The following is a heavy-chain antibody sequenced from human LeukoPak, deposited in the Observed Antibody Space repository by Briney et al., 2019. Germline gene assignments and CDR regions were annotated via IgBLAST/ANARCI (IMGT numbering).Heavy chain of an antibody. D-gene: IGHD3-10*01. Sequence: GESLKISCKGAGYSFTSYWIGWVRQMPGKGLEWMGIIYPGDSDTRYSPSFQGQVTISADKSISTAYLQWSSLKASDTVMYYCARRGETYYYASGSVYYFDYWGQGTLVTVSS. CDR2: IYPGDSDT. CDR3: ARRGETYYYASGSVYYFDY. V-gene: IGHV5-51*01. CDR1: GYSFTSYW. J-gene: IGHJ4*02.